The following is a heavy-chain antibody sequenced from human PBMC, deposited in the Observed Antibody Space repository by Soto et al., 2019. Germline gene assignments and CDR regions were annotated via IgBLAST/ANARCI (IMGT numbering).Heavy chain of an antibody. CDR2: INHSGST. CDR3: ARVHGDYVYYYYYMDV. Sequence: SETLSLTCAVYGGSFSGYYWIWIRQPPGKGLEWIGEINHSGSTNYNPSLKSRVTISVDTSKNQFSLKLSSVTAADTAVYYCARVHGDYVYYYYYMDVWVKGTTVTVSS. V-gene: IGHV4-34*01. D-gene: IGHD4-17*01. CDR1: GGSFSGYY. J-gene: IGHJ6*03.